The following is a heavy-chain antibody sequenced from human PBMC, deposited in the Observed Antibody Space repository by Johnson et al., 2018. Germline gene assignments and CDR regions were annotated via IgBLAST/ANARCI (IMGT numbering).Heavy chain of an antibody. CDR3: APGENYYYNMDV. Sequence: VQLVQSGGGLVQPGGSXRLSCAASGFTFSSYDMHWVRQATGKGLEWVSAIGTAGDTYYPGSVTGRFTIPRENAKNSLYLQMNSLRAEDTAGYYCAPGENYYYNMDVWGQGTTVTVSS. D-gene: IGHD7-27*01. V-gene: IGHV3-13*01. J-gene: IGHJ6*02. CDR2: IGTAGDT. CDR1: GFTFSSYD.